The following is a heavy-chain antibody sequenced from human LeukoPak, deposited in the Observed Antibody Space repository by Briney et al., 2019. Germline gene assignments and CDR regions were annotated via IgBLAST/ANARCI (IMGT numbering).Heavy chain of an antibody. D-gene: IGHD6-19*01. CDR2: IGNSGGST. Sequence: GGSLRPSCAASGFTFSSYAMSWVRQAPGKGLEWVSTIGNSGGSTYYADSVKGRFTISRDNSKNTLYLQMNSLRAEDTAVYYCAKNGYSSGWSNVDYWGQGTLVTVSS. J-gene: IGHJ4*02. CDR3: AKNGYSSGWSNVDY. CDR1: GFTFSSYA. V-gene: IGHV3-23*01.